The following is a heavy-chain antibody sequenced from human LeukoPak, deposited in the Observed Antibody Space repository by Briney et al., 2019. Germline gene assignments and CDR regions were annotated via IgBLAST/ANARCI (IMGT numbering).Heavy chain of an antibody. V-gene: IGHV1-18*01. CDR2: ISAYNGNT. Sequence: GASVKVSCKASGYTFTSYGISWVRQAPGQGLEWMGWISAYNGNTNYAQKLQGRVTMTTDTSTSTAYMELRSLRSDDTAVYYCARVVGLVPNDAFDIWGQGTMVTVSS. CDR1: GYTFTSYG. CDR3: ARVVGLVPNDAFDI. D-gene: IGHD6-19*01. J-gene: IGHJ3*02.